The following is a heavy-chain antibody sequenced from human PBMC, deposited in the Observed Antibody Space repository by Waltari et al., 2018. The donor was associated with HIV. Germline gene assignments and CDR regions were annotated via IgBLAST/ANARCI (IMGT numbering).Heavy chain of an antibody. CDR3: AREPGGYDSSGYYYYYYGMDV. Sequence: QVQLQESGPGLVKPSETLSLTCTVSGGSISRYYWSWIRQPPGKGLEWIGYIYYSGSTNYNPSLKSRVTISVDTSKNQFSLKLSSVTAADTAVYYCAREPGGYDSSGYYYYYYGMDVWGQGNPGHRLL. J-gene: IGHJ6*02. D-gene: IGHD3-22*01. CDR1: GGSISRYY. V-gene: IGHV4-59*01. CDR2: IYYSGST.